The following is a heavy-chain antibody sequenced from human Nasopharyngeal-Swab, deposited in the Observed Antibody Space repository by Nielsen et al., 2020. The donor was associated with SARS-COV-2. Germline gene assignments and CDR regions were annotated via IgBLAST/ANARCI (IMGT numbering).Heavy chain of an antibody. CDR1: GGTFSSYA. Sequence: SVKVSCKASGGTFSSYAISWVRQAPGQGLEWMGGIIPIFGTVNYAQKFQGRVTITADESTSTAYMELSSLRSEDTAVYYCARAGKKQGATEYYFDYWGQGTLVTVSS. CDR2: IIPIFGTV. CDR3: ARAGKKQGATEYYFDY. D-gene: IGHD5-12*01. J-gene: IGHJ4*02. V-gene: IGHV1-69*13.